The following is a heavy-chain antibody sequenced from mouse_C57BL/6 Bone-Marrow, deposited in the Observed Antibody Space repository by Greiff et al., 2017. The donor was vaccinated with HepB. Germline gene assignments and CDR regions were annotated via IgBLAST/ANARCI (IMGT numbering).Heavy chain of an antibody. CDR1: GYTFTSYC. D-gene: IGHD4-1*01. CDR3: ARGGTGTDY. V-gene: IGHV1-50*01. J-gene: IGHJ2*01. CDR2: IDPSDSYT. Sequence: QVQLQQPGAELVKPGASVKLSCKASGYTFTSYCMQWVKQRPGQGLEWIGEIDPSDSYTNYNQKFKGKATLTVDTSSSTAYMQLSSLKSEDSAVYYCARGGTGTDYWGQGTTLTVSS.